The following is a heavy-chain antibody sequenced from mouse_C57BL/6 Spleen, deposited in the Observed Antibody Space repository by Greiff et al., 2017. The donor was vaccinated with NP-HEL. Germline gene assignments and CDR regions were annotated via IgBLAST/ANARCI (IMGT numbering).Heavy chain of an antibody. CDR1: GYTFTSYW. D-gene: IGHD3-2*02. V-gene: IGHV1-53*01. Sequence: QIQLQQPGTELVKPGASVKLSCKASGYTFTSYWMHWVKQRPGQGLEWIGNINPSNGGTNYNEKFKSKATLTVDKSSSTAYMQLSSLTSEDSAVYYCASRGGMTAQATGAMDYWGQGTSVTVSS. J-gene: IGHJ4*01. CDR2: INPSNGGT. CDR3: ASRGGMTAQATGAMDY.